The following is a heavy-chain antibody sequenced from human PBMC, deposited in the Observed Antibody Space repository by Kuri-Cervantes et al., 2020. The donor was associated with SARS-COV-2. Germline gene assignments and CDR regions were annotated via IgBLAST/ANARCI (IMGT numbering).Heavy chain of an antibody. Sequence: AASXXTLSNYGMHWVRQAPGKGLDWLTLLRDDGGEKHYADSVKGRLTISRNNSKDTLYLEMNSLRVEDTAVYYCAKDPVYRGTYDLGKLDSWGRGTLVTVSS. D-gene: IGHD3-3*01. V-gene: IGHV3-30*02. CDR3: AKDPVYRGTYDLGKLDS. CDR1: XXTLSNYG. J-gene: IGHJ4*02. CDR2: LRDDGGEK.